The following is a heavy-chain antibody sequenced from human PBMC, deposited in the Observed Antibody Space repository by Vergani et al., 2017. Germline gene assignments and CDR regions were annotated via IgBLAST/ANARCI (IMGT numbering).Heavy chain of an antibody. CDR3: ETAFFLEGTGSYAGY. D-gene: IGHD3-16*01. CDR2: ISPDGFST. CDR1: GYTFTAYF. V-gene: IGHV1-46*01. Sequence: QVQLVQSGAEVGTPGAPVKISCKASGYTFTAYFIHWVRPAPEQGLEWVGVISPDGFSTFYARKFQGSITITRDTSTSTVYVEVTSLRSDDTAVYYCETAFFLEGTGSYAGYWGRGTMVTVAS. J-gene: IGHJ4*02.